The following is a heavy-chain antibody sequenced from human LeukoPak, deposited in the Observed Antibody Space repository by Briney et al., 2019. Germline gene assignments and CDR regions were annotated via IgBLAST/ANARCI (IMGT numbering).Heavy chain of an antibody. J-gene: IGHJ4*02. CDR2: INWNGGTT. D-gene: IGHD3-22*01. CDR3: ARARSYDSSGYING. V-gene: IGHV3-20*04. CDR1: GFTFDDYG. Sequence: PGGSLRLSCAASGFTFDDYGMSWVRQDPGKGLEWVSGINWNGGTTGYADSVKGRFTISRDNAKNSLYLQMSSLRAEDTAFYYCARARSYDSSGYINGWGQGTLVTVSS.